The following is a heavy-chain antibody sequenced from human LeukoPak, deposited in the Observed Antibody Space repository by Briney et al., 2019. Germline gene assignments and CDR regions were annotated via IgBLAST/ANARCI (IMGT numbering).Heavy chain of an antibody. CDR3: AKGPDYDFWSGYYGTNYFDY. V-gene: IGHV3-23*01. CDR1: GFTFSSYG. D-gene: IGHD3-3*01. CDR2: ISGSGGST. J-gene: IGHJ4*02. Sequence: GGSLRLSCAASGFTFSSYGMSWVRQAPGKGLEWVSAISGSGGSTYYADSVKGRFTISRDNSKNTLYLQMNSLRAEDTAVYYCAKGPDYDFWSGYYGTNYFDYWGQGTLVTVSS.